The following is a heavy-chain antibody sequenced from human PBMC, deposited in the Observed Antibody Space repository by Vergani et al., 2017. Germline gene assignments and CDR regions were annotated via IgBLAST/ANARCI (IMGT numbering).Heavy chain of an antibody. CDR3: VRDVRVSRT. CDR2: ISGNNDDV. V-gene: IGHV3-21*01. CDR1: GFTFSTYD. Sequence: EVQLVESGGGLVQPGGSLRLSCAASGFTFSTYDMHWVRQATGKGLECVSSISGNNDDVYYADSVKGRFTISRDNAKNSLYLDMSSLRAEDTAVYYCVRDVRVSRTWGQGTLVAVSS. J-gene: IGHJ3*01.